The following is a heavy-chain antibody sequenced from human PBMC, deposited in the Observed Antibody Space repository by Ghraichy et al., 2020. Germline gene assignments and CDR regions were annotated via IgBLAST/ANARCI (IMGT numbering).Heavy chain of an antibody. D-gene: IGHD6-19*01. CDR2: ISSSRTYI. J-gene: IGHJ6*02. V-gene: IGHV3-21*06. CDR1: GFTFSRYS. Sequence: GGSLRLSCAASGFTFSRYSMNWVRQAPGKGLEWVSSISSSRTYIYYADSVKGRFTISRDNVKNSLFLQMNSLRAEDTAVYYCAREYSSGWYSGYGMDVWGQGTTVTVSS. CDR3: AREYSSGWYSGYGMDV.